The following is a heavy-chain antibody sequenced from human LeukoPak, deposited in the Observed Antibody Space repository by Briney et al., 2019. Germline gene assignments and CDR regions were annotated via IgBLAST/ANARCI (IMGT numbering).Heavy chain of an antibody. CDR1: GFTFNDYG. J-gene: IGHJ4*02. CDR2: ISGCGGSA. Sequence: GGSLRLSCAASGFTFNDYGMSWVRRAPGKGLEWVSAISGCGGSAYYADSVKGRFTISKDNSKNTLYLQMNSLRAEDTAVYYCAKHIGDYVYYFDYWGQGTLVTVSS. D-gene: IGHD4-17*01. V-gene: IGHV3-23*01. CDR3: AKHIGDYVYYFDY.